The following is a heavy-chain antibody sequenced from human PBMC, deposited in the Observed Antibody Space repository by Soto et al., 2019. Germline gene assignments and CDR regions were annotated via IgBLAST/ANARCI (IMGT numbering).Heavy chain of an antibody. V-gene: IGHV4-39*07. CDR2: IYYSGST. J-gene: IGHJ4*02. Sequence: SETLSLTCTVSGGSISSSSYYWGWIRQPPGKGLEWIGSIYYSGSTYYNPSLKSRVTISVDTSKNQFSLKLSSVTAADTAVYYCARCSGLVGAAVDYWGQGTLVTVSS. CDR1: GGSISSSSYY. D-gene: IGHD1-26*01. CDR3: ARCSGLVGAAVDY.